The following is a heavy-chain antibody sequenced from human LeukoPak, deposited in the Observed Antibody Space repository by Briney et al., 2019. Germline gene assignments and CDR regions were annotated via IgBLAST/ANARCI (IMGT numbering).Heavy chain of an antibody. V-gene: IGHV4-59*01. J-gene: IGHJ6*03. CDR3: ARVPRSYYYYYYMDV. CDR1: GGSISGYH. CDR2: IYYSGSS. Sequence: SETLSLTCNVSGGSISGYHWSWIRQPPGKGLEWLGYIYYSGSSNYNPSLKSRVTMSADTSKNQFSLKPSSVTAADTAVYYCARVPRSYYYYYYMDVWGKGTTVTVSS.